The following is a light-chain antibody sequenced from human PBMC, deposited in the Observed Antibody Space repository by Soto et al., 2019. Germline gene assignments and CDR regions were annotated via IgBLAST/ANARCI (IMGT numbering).Light chain of an antibody. J-gene: IGLJ2*01. Sequence: QSALTQPASVSGSPGQSITISCSGTSSDVGAHDFVSWYQHHPDKAPKFIIFEVTKRPSGVSDRFSGSKTGNTASLTISGLQAEDEADYYCNSYTLSKTVIFGGGTKLTVL. CDR2: EVT. CDR1: SSDVGAHDF. CDR3: NSYTLSKTVI. V-gene: IGLV2-14*01.